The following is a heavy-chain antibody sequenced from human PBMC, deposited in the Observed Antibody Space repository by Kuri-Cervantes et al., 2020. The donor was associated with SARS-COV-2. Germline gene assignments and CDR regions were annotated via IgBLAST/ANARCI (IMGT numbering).Heavy chain of an antibody. CDR3: AREGHYDSWSGPFDY. Sequence: GGSLRLSCAASGFTFSDYYMSWIRQAPGKGLEYVSAISSNGGSTYYANSVKGRFTISRDNSKNTLYLQMGSLRAEDMAVYYCAREGHYDSWSGPFDYWGQGTLVTVSS. CDR2: ISSNGGST. J-gene: IGHJ4*02. D-gene: IGHD3-3*01. V-gene: IGHV3-64*01. CDR1: GFTFSDYY.